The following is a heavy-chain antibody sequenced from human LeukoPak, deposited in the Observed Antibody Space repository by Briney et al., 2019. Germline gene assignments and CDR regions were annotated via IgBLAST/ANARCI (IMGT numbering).Heavy chain of an antibody. D-gene: IGHD3-10*01. Sequence: ASVKVSCKVSGYTLTELSMHWVRQAPGKGLEWMGGFDPEDGETIYAQRFQGRVTMTEDTSTDTAYMELSSLRSEDTAVYYCATPSTYYYGSLVYWGQGALVTVSS. CDR3: ATPSTYYYGSLVY. V-gene: IGHV1-24*01. CDR1: GYTLTELS. J-gene: IGHJ4*02. CDR2: FDPEDGET.